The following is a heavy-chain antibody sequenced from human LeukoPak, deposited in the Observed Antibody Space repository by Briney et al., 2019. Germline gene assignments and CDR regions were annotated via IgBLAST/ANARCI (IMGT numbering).Heavy chain of an antibody. V-gene: IGHV4-4*07. Sequence: SETLSLTCTVSGGSISSYYWSWIRQPAGKGLEWIGRIYTSGSTNYNPSLKSRVTMSVDTSKNQFSLKLSSVTAADTAVYYCAGSSITMVSRDWYFDLWGRSTLVTVSS. J-gene: IGHJ2*01. CDR2: IYTSGST. D-gene: IGHD3-10*01. CDR3: AGSSITMVSRDWYFDL. CDR1: GGSISSYY.